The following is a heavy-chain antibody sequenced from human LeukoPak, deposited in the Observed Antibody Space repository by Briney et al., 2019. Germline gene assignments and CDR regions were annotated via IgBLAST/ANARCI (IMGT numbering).Heavy chain of an antibody. J-gene: IGHJ4*02. Sequence: GGSLRLSCAASGFTFSIYAMSWVRQAPGKGLEWVSTISNSDDSTYYADSVKGRFTISRDNSENTLFLRMNSLRAEDTAVYYCAKATGYLLWGQGTLVIVSS. CDR2: ISNSDDST. CDR1: GFTFSIYA. CDR3: AKATGYLL. D-gene: IGHD1-14*01. V-gene: IGHV3-23*01.